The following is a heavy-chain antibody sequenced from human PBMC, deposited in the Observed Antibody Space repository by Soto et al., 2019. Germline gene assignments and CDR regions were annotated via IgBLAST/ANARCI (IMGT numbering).Heavy chain of an antibody. D-gene: IGHD2-15*01. CDR3: ARGYCSGGSCYSGPIDY. V-gene: IGHV5-51*01. CDR2: IYPGDSDT. CDR1: GYSLTSYW. Sequence: GESLKISCKGSGYSLTSYWIGWVRQMPGKGLEWMGIIYPGDSDTRYSPSFQGQVTISADKSISTAYLQWSSLKASDTAMYYCARGYCSGGSCYSGPIDYWGQGTLVTVSS. J-gene: IGHJ4*02.